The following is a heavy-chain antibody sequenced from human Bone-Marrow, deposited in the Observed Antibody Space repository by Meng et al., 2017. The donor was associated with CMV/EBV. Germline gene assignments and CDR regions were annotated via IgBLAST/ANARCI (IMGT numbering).Heavy chain of an antibody. CDR2: IYSGGNT. V-gene: IGHV3-53*05. CDR1: GFTVSSNY. CDR3: AKVSYGPDAFDI. J-gene: IGHJ3*02. D-gene: IGHD5-18*01. Sequence: GESLKISCAASGFTVSSNYMSWVRQAPGKGLEWVSVIYSGGNTYYADSVKGRLTISRDNAKNSLYLQMNSLRAEDTALYYCAKVSYGPDAFDIWGQGTMVTVSS.